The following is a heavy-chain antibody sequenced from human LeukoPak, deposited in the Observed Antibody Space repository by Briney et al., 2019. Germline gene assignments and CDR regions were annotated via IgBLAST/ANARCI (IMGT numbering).Heavy chain of an antibody. CDR1: GFTFSNYG. V-gene: IGHV3-30*18. Sequence: GGSLRLSCAASGFTFSNYGIHRVRQAPGKGLEWVAVISYDGNNKYYADSVKGRFTISRDNSKNTLFLQMNSLRAEDTAVYYCAKGVDYCSGGSCPADYWGPGTLVTVSS. CDR3: AKGVDYCSGGSCPADY. J-gene: IGHJ4*02. D-gene: IGHD2-15*01. CDR2: ISYDGNNK.